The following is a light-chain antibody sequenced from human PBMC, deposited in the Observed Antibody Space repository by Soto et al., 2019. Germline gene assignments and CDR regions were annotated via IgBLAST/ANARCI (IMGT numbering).Light chain of an antibody. Sequence: QSALTQPPSASGSPGQSVTISCTGTSSDVGGYNYVSWYQQHPGKAPKLMIYEVNKRPSGVPDRFSGSKSGNTASLTVSGLQADDEADYYCSSFVGSNNVILGGGTKLTVL. V-gene: IGLV2-8*01. J-gene: IGLJ2*01. CDR1: SSDVGGYNY. CDR2: EVN. CDR3: SSFVGSNNVI.